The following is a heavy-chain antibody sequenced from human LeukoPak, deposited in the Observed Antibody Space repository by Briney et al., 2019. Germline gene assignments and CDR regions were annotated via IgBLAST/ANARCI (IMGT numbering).Heavy chain of an antibody. CDR3: ARGLGHGYSYGYDFDY. J-gene: IGHJ4*02. V-gene: IGHV4-59*08. D-gene: IGHD5-18*01. CDR1: GDSIGTYY. Sequence: SETLSLTCTVSGDSIGTYYWNWVRRPPGKRLEWIGYIYNTGIHNRKTITNYNPSLKSRVTMSLDTSKNQFALTLSSVTATDTAVYYCARGLGHGYSYGYDFDYWGQGTLVTVSS. CDR2: IYNTGIHNRKTIT.